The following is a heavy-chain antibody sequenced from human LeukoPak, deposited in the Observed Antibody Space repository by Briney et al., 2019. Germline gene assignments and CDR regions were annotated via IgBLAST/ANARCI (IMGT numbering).Heavy chain of an antibody. V-gene: IGHV4-59*08. J-gene: IGHJ3*02. CDR1: GDSISSYY. Sequence: PSETLSLTCTVSGDSISSYYWSWIRQPPGKGLEWIGYIYYSGTTNYNPSLKSRVTISVDTSKNQFSLKLSSVTAADTAVYYCARLRAAFDIRGQGTMVTVSS. CDR2: IYYSGTT. CDR3: ARLRAAFDI.